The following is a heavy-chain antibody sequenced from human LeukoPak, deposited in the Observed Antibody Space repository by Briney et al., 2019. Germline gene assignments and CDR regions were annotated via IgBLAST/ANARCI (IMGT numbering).Heavy chain of an antibody. J-gene: IGHJ4*02. CDR1: GYTFINYA. D-gene: IGHD3-9*01. V-gene: IGHV1-18*01. CDR2: ISAYNGNT. CDR3: ARDGYYDILTGLDYLDY. Sequence: ASVKVSCKASGYTFINYAITWVRQAPGQGLEWMGWISAYNGNTNYAQKLQGRVTMTTDTSTSTAYMELRSLRSDDTAVYYCARDGYYDILTGLDYLDYWGQGTLVTVSS.